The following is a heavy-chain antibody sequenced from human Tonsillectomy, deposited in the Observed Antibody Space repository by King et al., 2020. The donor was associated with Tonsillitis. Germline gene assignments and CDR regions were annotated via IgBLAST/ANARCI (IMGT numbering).Heavy chain of an antibody. CDR2: SGST. CDR1: GGSFSGYF. J-gene: IGHJ4*02. CDR3: SCGRPPRGDLGY. V-gene: IGHV4-34*01. Sequence: VQLQQWGAGLLKPSETLSLTCAVYGGSFSGYFWSWIRQPPGKGLEWIGDSGSTNYNPSLKSRVTISVDTSKNQFSLKLSSVTAADTAVYYCSCGRPPRGDLGYWGQGTLVTVS. D-gene: IGHD7-27*01.